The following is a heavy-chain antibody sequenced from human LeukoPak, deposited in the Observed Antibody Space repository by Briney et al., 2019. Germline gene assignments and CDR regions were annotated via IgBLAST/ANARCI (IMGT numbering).Heavy chain of an antibody. CDR1: GGSISSYY. Sequence: SETLSLTCTVSGGSISSYYWSWIRQPPGKGLEWIGYIYYSGSTNYNPSLKSRVTISVDTSKNQFSLKLSSVTAADTAVYYCARGVPALAIFGVVIPYWFDPWGQETLVTVSS. J-gene: IGHJ5*02. CDR3: ARGVPALAIFGVVIPYWFDP. D-gene: IGHD3-3*01. CDR2: IYYSGST. V-gene: IGHV4-59*01.